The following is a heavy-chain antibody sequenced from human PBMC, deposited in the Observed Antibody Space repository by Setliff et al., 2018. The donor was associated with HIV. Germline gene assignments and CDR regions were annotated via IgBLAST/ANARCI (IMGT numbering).Heavy chain of an antibody. J-gene: IGHJ4*02. CDR2: INPSGGLT. V-gene: IGHV1-46*01. CDR1: SHPTSYY. Sequence: ASVKVSCKPYSHPTSYYMHWVRQVPGIGLQWVGVINPSGGLTDYPQKFRGRVTMTRDTSTNTVYMQLSSLTSEDTAVYYCATGHYASDSYYAIDHWGQGTLVTVSS. CDR3: ATGHYASDSYYAIDH. D-gene: IGHD3-10*01.